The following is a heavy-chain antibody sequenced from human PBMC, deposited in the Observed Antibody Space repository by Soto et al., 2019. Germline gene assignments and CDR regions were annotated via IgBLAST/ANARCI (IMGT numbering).Heavy chain of an antibody. V-gene: IGHV3-23*01. Sequence: GSLRLSCVASGFTFTTHAMSWVRQAPDKGLEWVSSVSRSGDETYYADSVKGRLNISRDNSKNTLYLQMNSLRGEDTAVYYCAFSYHCDYWGQGTPVTVSS. CDR1: GFTFTTHA. CDR2: VSRSGDET. J-gene: IGHJ4*02. CDR3: AFSYHCDY.